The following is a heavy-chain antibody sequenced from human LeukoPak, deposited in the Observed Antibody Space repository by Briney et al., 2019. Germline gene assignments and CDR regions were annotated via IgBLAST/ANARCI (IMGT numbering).Heavy chain of an antibody. Sequence: GGSLRLSCAASGFIFGGYWMSWVRQAPGRGLEWVANINPDGSVKYYVDSIKGRFTISRDNARNSLFLQMSSLRVEDTAVYYCVSGFLQWLYWGQGTLVTVS. CDR2: INPDGSVK. D-gene: IGHD3-3*01. CDR3: VSGFLQWLY. CDR1: GFIFGGYW. J-gene: IGHJ4*02. V-gene: IGHV3-7*01.